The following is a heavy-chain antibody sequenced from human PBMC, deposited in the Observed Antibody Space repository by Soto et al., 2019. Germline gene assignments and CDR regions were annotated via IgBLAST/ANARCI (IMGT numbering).Heavy chain of an antibody. CDR3: ARGGWYVDY. Sequence: TLSLTCTVSGGSMSGNYLSWIRQPPGQGLEWIGYIYYTGTTNYNASLKSRVTLSVDTSKNQFSLKLTSVTTADTAVYFCARGGWYVDYWGQGTLVTVSS. CDR2: IYYTGTT. D-gene: IGHD6-19*01. V-gene: IGHV4-59*01. CDR1: GGSMSGNY. J-gene: IGHJ4*02.